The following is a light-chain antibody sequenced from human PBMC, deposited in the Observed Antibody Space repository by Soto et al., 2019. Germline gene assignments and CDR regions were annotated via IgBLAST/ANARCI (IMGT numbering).Light chain of an antibody. V-gene: IGLV1-40*01. Sequence: QPVLTQPPSVSGAPGQRVTISCTGTSSNIGAYYDVNWYQIVPGKAPKLLISRNNNRPSGVPDRFSGSKSDTSASLAITGLQSEDEAEYYCQSFDTALSSSIFGGGTKVTVL. CDR2: RNN. CDR3: QSFDTALSSSI. J-gene: IGLJ2*01. CDR1: SSNIGAYYD.